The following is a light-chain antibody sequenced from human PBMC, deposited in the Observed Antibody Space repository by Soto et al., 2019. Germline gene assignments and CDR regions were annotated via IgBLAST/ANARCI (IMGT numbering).Light chain of an antibody. J-gene: IGLJ1*01. Sequence: QSVLTQPPSASGSPGQSVTISCAGTKSDIGVYDFVSWYQHHPGKAPRLIIYEVVQRPSGVPDRFSGSKSGNTASLTVSGLQAADEADYYCAAWDDSLSGPYVFGTGTKVTVL. V-gene: IGLV2-8*01. CDR1: KSDIGVYDF. CDR3: AAWDDSLSGPYV. CDR2: EVV.